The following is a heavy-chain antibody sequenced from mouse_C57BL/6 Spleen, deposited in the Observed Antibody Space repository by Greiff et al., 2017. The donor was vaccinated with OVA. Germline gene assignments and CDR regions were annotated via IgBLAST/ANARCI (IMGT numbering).Heavy chain of an antibody. CDR1: GYTFTSYW. Sequence: QVHVKQPGAELVKPGASVKMSCKASGYTFTSYWITWVKQRPGQGLEWIGDIYPGSGSTNYNEKFKSKATLTVDTSSSTAYMQLSSLTSEDSAVYYCARFDYYGSSLDYWGQGTTLTVSS. D-gene: IGHD1-1*01. CDR2: IYPGSGST. V-gene: IGHV1-55*01. J-gene: IGHJ2*01. CDR3: ARFDYYGSSLDY.